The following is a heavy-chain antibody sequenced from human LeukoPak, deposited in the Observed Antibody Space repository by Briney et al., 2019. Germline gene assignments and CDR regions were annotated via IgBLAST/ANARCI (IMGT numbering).Heavy chain of an antibody. Sequence: VASVKVSCKVSGFTFTSSAMQWVRQARGQRLEWIGWIVVGSGNTNYAQKFQERVTITRDMSTSTAYMELSSLRSEDTAVYYCAATAAAGTVRWFDPWGQGTLVTVSS. J-gene: IGHJ5*02. CDR3: AATAAAGTVRWFDP. D-gene: IGHD6-13*01. CDR2: IVVGSGNT. CDR1: GFTFTSSA. V-gene: IGHV1-58*02.